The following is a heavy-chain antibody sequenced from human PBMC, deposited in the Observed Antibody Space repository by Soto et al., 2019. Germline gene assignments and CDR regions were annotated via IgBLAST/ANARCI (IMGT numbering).Heavy chain of an antibody. Sequence: PGGSLRLSCAASGFTFSSYGMHWVRQAPGKGLEGVAVISYDGSNKYYADSVKGRFTISRDSSKNTLYLQMNSLRAEDTAVYYCAKDLYPGPMTPGAIYYYSGMEVWGQGTTVTVSS. CDR3: AKDLYPGPMTPGAIYYYSGMEV. D-gene: IGHD1-26*01. V-gene: IGHV3-30*18. CDR1: GFTFSSYG. CDR2: ISYDGSNK. J-gene: IGHJ6*02.